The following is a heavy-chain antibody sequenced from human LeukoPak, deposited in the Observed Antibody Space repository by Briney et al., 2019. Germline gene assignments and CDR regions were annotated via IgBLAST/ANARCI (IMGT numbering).Heavy chain of an antibody. D-gene: IGHD3-22*01. Sequence: GGTLRLSCAASGFTFSSHGMNWVRQAPGKGLEWVAVISYDGSNKYYADSVKGRFTISRDNSKNTLYLQMNSLRAEDTAVYYCAREPNYYDSSGYYARSAFDYWGQGTLVTVSS. CDR1: GFTFSSHG. CDR3: AREPNYYDSSGYYARSAFDY. CDR2: ISYDGSNK. V-gene: IGHV3-30*03. J-gene: IGHJ4*02.